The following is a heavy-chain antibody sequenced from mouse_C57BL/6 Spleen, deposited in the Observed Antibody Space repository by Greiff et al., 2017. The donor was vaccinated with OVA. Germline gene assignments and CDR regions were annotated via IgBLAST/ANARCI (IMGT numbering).Heavy chain of an antibody. V-gene: IGHV1-15*01. CDR2: IDPETGGT. Sequence: QVQLQQSGAELVRPGASVTLSCKASGYTFTDYEMHWVKQTPVHGLEWIGAIDPETGGTAYNQKFKGKAILTADKSSSTAYMELRSLTSEDSAVYYCTRWGMVTTVDYWGQGTTLTVSS. CDR1: GYTFTDYE. CDR3: TRWGMVTTVDY. D-gene: IGHD2-2*01. J-gene: IGHJ2*01.